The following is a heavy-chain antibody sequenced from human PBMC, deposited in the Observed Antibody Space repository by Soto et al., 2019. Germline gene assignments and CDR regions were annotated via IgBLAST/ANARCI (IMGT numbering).Heavy chain of an antibody. Sequence: EVQLVESGGGLVQPGGSLRLSCAASGFTFSRYAMHWVRQAPGKGLEYVSPISSNGGSTYYANSVKGRFTISRDNSKNTLYRQMGSLRPEGTAVYYCARGGRGYGFDYWGQGTLVTVSS. CDR2: ISSNGGST. CDR3: ARGGRGYGFDY. V-gene: IGHV3-64*01. D-gene: IGHD5-12*01. CDR1: GFTFSRYA. J-gene: IGHJ4*02.